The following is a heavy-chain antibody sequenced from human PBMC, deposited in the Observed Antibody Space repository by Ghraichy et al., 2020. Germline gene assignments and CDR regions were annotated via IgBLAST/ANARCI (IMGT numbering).Heavy chain of an antibody. CDR1: GFTFTSYA. J-gene: IGHJ5*02. Sequence: GSLRLSCAASGFTFTSYAMSWVRQAPGKGLEWVSSISNSDATDYASSVKGRFTISRDNSKNTLYLQMDSLRVEDTAIYYCAKDTVTYYSDKEWLDNWFDPWGQGTLVTVSS. CDR2: ISNSDAT. V-gene: IGHV3-23*01. CDR3: AKDTVTYYSDKEWLDNWFDP. D-gene: IGHD3-22*01.